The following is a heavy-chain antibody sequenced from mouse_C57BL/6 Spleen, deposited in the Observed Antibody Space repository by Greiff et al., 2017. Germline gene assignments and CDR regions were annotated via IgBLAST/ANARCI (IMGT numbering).Heavy chain of an antibody. J-gene: IGHJ3*01. CDR3: ASVVPFAY. Sequence: EVHLVESGGGLVKPGGSLKLSCAASGFTFSDYGMHWVRQAPEKGLEWVAYISSGSSTIYYADTVKGRFTISRDNAKNTLFLQMTSLRSEDTAMYYCASVVPFAYWGQGTLVTVSA. V-gene: IGHV5-17*01. CDR1: GFTFSDYG. CDR2: ISSGSSTI. D-gene: IGHD5-1*01.